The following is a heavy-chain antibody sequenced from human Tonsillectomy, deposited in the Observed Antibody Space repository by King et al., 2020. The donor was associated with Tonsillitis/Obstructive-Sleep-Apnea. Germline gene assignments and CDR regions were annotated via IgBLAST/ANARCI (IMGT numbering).Heavy chain of an antibody. CDR2: ISWNSDSI. CDR3: AKGGGPWTHDAFDI. V-gene: IGHV3-9*01. J-gene: IGHJ3*02. CDR1: GFTFEDYV. D-gene: IGHD3-16*01. Sequence: VQLVESGGGLVQPGRSLRLSCAASGFTFEDYVMHWVRQAPGKGLEWVSGISWNSDSIDYEDSVKGRFIISRDNAKNSLYLQMNSLRAEDTALYYCAKGGGPWTHDAFDIWGQGTMVTVSS.